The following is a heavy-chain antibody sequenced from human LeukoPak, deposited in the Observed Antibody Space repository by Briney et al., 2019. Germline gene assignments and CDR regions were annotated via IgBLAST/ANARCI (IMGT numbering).Heavy chain of an antibody. Sequence: SETLSLTCTVSGGSISSGDYYWSWIRQPPGKGLEWIGYIYYSGSTNYNPSLKSRVTISVDTSKNQFSLKLSSVTAADTAVYYWAGVGGGVDYWGQGTLVTVSS. J-gene: IGHJ4*02. D-gene: IGHD3-16*01. CDR3: AGVGGGVDY. CDR1: GGSISSGDYY. V-gene: IGHV4-61*08. CDR2: IYYSGST.